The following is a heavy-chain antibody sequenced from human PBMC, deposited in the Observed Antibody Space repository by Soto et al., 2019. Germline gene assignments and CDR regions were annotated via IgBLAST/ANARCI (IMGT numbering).Heavy chain of an antibody. V-gene: IGHV1-18*01. CDR1: GYTFNNYG. D-gene: IGHD3-10*01. J-gene: IGHJ6*02. CDR3: ARDGYYGSGSYGMAV. Sequence: QVQLVQSGAEVKKPGASVKVSCKTSGYTFNNYGISWVRQAPGQGLEWMGWISDYNGNTNYPQKFQGRVTMTTDRSTKTVYMVLTSLRSDDTAVYYCARDGYYGSGSYGMAVWGRGTTVSVSS. CDR2: ISDYNGNT.